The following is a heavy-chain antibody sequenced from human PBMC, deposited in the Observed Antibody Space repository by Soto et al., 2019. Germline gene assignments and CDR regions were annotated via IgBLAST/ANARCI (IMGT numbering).Heavy chain of an antibody. CDR3: ARVNLEFVPYDILTGYWNWFDP. V-gene: IGHV1-69*13. CDR1: GGTFSSYA. J-gene: IGHJ5*02. D-gene: IGHD3-9*01. CDR2: IIPIFGTA. Sequence: GASVQVSCKASGGTFSSYAISWVRQAPGQGLEWMGGIIPIFGTANYAQKFQGRVTITADESTSTAYMELSSLRSEDTAVYYCARVNLEFVPYDILTGYWNWFDPWGQGTLVAVSS.